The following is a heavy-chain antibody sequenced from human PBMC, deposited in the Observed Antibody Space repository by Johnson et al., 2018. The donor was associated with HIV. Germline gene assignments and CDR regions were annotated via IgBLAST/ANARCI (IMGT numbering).Heavy chain of an antibody. V-gene: IGHV3-30*14. CDR3: ARDLTSGSYSGSALDI. CDR2: ISYDGSNK. CDR1: GFTVSSNY. D-gene: IGHD1-26*01. Sequence: QVQLVESGGGLIQPGGSLRLSCAASGFTVSSNYMSWVRQAPGRGLEWVAVISYDGSNKYYADSVKGRFTISRDNSKNTLYLQMNSLRAEDTAVYYCARDLTSGSYSGSALDICGQWTMVTVSS. J-gene: IGHJ3*02.